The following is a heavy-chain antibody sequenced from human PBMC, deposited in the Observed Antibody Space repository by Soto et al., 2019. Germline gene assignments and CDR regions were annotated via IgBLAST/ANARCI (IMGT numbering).Heavy chain of an antibody. V-gene: IGHV4-34*01. Sequence: SETLSLTCAVYGGSFSGYYWSWIRQPPGKGLEWIGEINHSGSTNYNPSLKSRVTISVDTSKNQFSLKLSSVTAADTAVYYCARWSSGWYYYYYYGMDVWGQGTTVTVSS. CDR3: ARWSSGWYYYYYYGMDV. J-gene: IGHJ6*02. D-gene: IGHD6-19*01. CDR1: GGSFSGYY. CDR2: INHSGST.